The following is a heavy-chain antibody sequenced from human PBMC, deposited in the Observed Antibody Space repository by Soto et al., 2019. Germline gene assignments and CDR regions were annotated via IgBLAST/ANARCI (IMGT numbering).Heavy chain of an antibody. J-gene: IGHJ4*02. CDR1: GASVSSGDYY. Sequence: QVQLQESGPGLVKPSQTLSLTCTVSGASVSSGDYYWSCIRQPPGKGLEWIGYIYSSGGSYYNPSLKGRLTISIDTSKYQFSLKLNSVTAADTAIYYCVGTGTTDDYWGRGTLVNVSS. D-gene: IGHD1-1*01. CDR3: VGTGTTDDY. CDR2: IYSSGGS. V-gene: IGHV4-30-4*01.